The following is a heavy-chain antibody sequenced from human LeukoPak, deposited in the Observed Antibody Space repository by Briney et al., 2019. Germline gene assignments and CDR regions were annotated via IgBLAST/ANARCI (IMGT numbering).Heavy chain of an antibody. CDR2: MKQDGSEK. Sequence: GGSLRLSCAASGFTFSTYWMSWVRQARGKGLEWVANMKQDGSEKYYVDSVKGRFTISRDNAKNSLYLQMDSLRAEDTAVYYCVRGGGSCYGCPADWGQGTLVTVSS. CDR1: GFTFSTYW. CDR3: VRGGGSCYGCPAD. D-gene: IGHD2-15*01. J-gene: IGHJ4*02. V-gene: IGHV3-7*01.